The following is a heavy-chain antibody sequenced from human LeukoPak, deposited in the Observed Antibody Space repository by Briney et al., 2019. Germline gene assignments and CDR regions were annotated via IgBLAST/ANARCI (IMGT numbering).Heavy chain of an antibody. D-gene: IGHD6-13*01. J-gene: IGHJ4*02. CDR1: GYTFTSYG. V-gene: IGHV1-18*01. CDR2: ISAYNGNT. CDR3: ARTSTDYRYSSSLFDY. Sequence: ASVKVSRKASGYTFTSYGISWVRQAPGQGLEWMGWISAYNGNTNYAQKLQGRVTMTTDTSTSTAYMELRSLRSDDTAVYYCARTSTDYRYSSSLFDYWGQGTLVTVSS.